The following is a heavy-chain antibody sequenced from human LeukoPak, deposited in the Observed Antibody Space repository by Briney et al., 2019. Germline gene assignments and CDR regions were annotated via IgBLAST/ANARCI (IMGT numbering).Heavy chain of an antibody. CDR2: IYHSGST. J-gene: IGHJ4*02. V-gene: IGHV4-30-2*01. CDR1: GGSVSSGGYS. CDR3: ARGLVVLAANGGSFDY. D-gene: IGHD2-2*01. Sequence: PSETLSLTCAVSGGSVSSGGYSWSWIRQPPGKGLEWIGYIYHSGSTYYNPSLKSRVTISVDRSKNQLSLKLSSVTAADTAVYYCARGLVVLAANGGSFDYWGQGTLVTVSS.